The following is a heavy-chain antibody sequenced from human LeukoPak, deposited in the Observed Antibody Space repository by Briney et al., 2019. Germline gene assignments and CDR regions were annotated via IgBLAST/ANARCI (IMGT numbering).Heavy chain of an antibody. Sequence: GGSLRLSCAASGFTVSSNYMNWVRQAPGKGLEWVSYISSSGSTIYYADSAKGRFTISRDNAKNSLYLQMNSLRAEDTAVYYCAGWNDVVRSDPWGQGTLVTVSS. CDR1: GFTVSSNY. D-gene: IGHD1-1*01. CDR3: AGWNDVVRSDP. V-gene: IGHV3-48*03. CDR2: ISSSGSTI. J-gene: IGHJ5*02.